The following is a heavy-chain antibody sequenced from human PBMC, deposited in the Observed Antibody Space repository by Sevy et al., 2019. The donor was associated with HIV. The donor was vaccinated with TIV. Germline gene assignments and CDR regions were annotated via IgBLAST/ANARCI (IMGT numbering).Heavy chain of an antibody. CDR3: ARDQHDYGGNLRTGWFDP. J-gene: IGHJ5*02. CDR2: IKQDESEI. CDR1: GFPFSNYW. V-gene: IGHV3-7*01. D-gene: IGHD4-17*01. Sequence: GGSLRLSCAVSGFPFSNYWMSWVRQAPGKGLEWVANIKQDESEIYNVDSVKGRFTISRDNAKNTLYLQMNSLRAEDTAVYYCARDQHDYGGNLRTGWFDPWGQGTLVTVSS.